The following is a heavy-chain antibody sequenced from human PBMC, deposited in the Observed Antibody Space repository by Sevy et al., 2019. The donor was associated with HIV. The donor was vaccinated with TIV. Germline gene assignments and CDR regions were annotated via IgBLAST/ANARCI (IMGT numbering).Heavy chain of an antibody. D-gene: IGHD1-1*01. CDR1: GGSFSDYF. CDR2: INHRGVT. Sequence: LLQLPETLSLTCAVSGGSFSDYFWAWIRQPPATGLEWIGEINHRGVTNYNPSLKTRVSMSAVPSRSQFSLKLTSVTAADTGIYYCARSTSTTDYWRHDSHIDVWGKGTSVTVSS. V-gene: IGHV4-34*01. CDR3: ARSTSTTDYWRHDSHIDV. J-gene: IGHJ6*03.